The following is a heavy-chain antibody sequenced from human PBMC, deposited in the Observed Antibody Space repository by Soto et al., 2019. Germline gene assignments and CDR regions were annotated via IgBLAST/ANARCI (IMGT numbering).Heavy chain of an antibody. D-gene: IGHD5-12*01. CDR3: ANGAIWSGDDPNHRVDY. CDR1: GFTFSSYG. Sequence: QVQLVESGGGVVQPGRSLRLSCAASGFTFSSYGMHWVRQAPGKCLEWVAVISYDGSNKYYADSVKGRFTISRDNSNNTLYLHMTSQRAEDTAVYYFANGAIWSGDDPNHRVDYCGQGTRVTVSS. V-gene: IGHV3-30*18. CDR2: ISYDGSNK. J-gene: IGHJ4*02.